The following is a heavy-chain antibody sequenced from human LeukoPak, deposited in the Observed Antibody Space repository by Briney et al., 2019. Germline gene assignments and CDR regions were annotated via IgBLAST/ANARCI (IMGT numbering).Heavy chain of an antibody. V-gene: IGHV4-59*01. CDR2: IYYSGST. CDR3: AREAHSSSYFDY. CDR1: GGSISSYY. Sequence: SETLSLTCTVSGGSISSYYWSWIRQPPGKGLEWIGYIYYSGSTNYNPSLKSRVTISVDTSKNQFSLKLRSVPAADTAVYYCAREAHSSSYFDYWGQGTLVTVYS. J-gene: IGHJ4*02. D-gene: IGHD6-6*01.